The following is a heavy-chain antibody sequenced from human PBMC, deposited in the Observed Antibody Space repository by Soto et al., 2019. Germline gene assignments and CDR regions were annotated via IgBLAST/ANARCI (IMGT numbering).Heavy chain of an antibody. D-gene: IGHD6-6*01. V-gene: IGHV4-38-2*02. CDR2: IYHSGST. J-gene: IGHJ5*02. Sequence: SETLSLTCAVSGYSISSGYYWGWIRQPPGKGLEWIGSIYHSGSTYYNPSLKSRVTISVDTSKNQFSLKLSSVTAADTAVYYCTRDGGYSSSSSARNWFDPWGQGTLVTVSS. CDR1: GYSISSGYY. CDR3: TRDGGYSSSSSARNWFDP.